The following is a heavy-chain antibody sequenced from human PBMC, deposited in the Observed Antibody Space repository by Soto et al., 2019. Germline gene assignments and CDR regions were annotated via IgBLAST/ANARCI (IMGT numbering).Heavy chain of an antibody. CDR2: MNPNSGNT. Sequence: ASVKVSCKASGYTFTSYDINWVRQATGQGLEWMGWMNPNSGNTGYAQKFQGRVTMTRNTSISTAYMELSSLRSEDTAFYYGAREDSSSSYYYGMDVWGQGTTVTVSS. V-gene: IGHV1-8*01. J-gene: IGHJ6*02. D-gene: IGHD6-13*01. CDR3: AREDSSSSYYYGMDV. CDR1: GYTFTSYD.